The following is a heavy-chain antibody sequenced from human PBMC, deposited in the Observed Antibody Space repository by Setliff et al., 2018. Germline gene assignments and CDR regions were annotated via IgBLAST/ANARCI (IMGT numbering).Heavy chain of an antibody. J-gene: IGHJ6*04. CDR2: IHNNGRI. V-gene: IGHV4-59*08. CDR3: ARHALSFDSAWDV. CDR1: GASITSYY. Sequence: PSETLSLTCTVSGASITSYYWSWIRQPPGKGLEWIAYIHNNGRIKYNPALKSRVTISLDTSKNQFSLNLNSATAADTAVHYCARHALSFDSAWDVWGKGTTVTVSS. D-gene: IGHD3-9*01.